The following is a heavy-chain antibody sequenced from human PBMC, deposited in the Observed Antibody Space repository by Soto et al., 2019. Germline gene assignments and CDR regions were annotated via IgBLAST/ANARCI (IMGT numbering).Heavy chain of an antibody. J-gene: IGHJ4*02. V-gene: IGHV3-30*03. CDR1: GFAFSTSG. CDR2: TTSDGARI. CDR3: ARKNPGREWELPDY. Sequence: QVQLVESGGGVLQPGRSLRLSCSASGFAFSTSGMHWVRQGQGKGLEWVAVTTSDGARINYVDSVKGRFTISRDNSRTTLYLQMNSLRNDDTAVYYCARKNPGREWELPDYWGQGTLVTVSS. D-gene: IGHD1-26*01.